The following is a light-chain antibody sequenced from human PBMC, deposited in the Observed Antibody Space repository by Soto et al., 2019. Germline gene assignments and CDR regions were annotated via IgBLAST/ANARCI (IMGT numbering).Light chain of an antibody. V-gene: IGLV2-14*01. Sequence: SALTQPASVSGFPGQSITLSCTGTSSDVGGYNYVSWYQQHPGKAPKLMIYDVSNRPSGVSNRFSGSKSGNTASLTISGLQAEDEADYYCSSYTSSSTPVFGTGTKVTV. CDR1: SSDVGGYNY. CDR3: SSYTSSSTPV. CDR2: DVS. J-gene: IGLJ1*01.